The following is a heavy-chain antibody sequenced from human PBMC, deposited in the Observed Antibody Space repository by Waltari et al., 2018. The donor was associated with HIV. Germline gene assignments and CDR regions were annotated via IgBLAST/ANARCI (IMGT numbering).Heavy chain of an antibody. CDR2: ISYNGNT. CDR3: ATAPGRRAAGLSP. J-gene: IGHJ5*02. D-gene: IGHD6-13*01. Sequence: IQLPQFCPGLIKPSDTLSLPSTVSDGAFYGYLLTWVRQSPENGLEWIGYISYNGNTNYNPSLNGRVTFALDTSTSLFSLILKSVTAADTGVYYCATAPGRRAAGLSPWSQGTLVTVS. CDR1: DGAFYGYL. V-gene: IGHV4-59*08.